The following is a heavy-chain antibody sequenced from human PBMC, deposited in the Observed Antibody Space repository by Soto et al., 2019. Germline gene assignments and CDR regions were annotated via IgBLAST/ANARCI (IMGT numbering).Heavy chain of an antibody. CDR3: ARDGKNYDFWSGFYYYYYGMDV. D-gene: IGHD3-3*01. Sequence: ASVKVSCKASGYTFTSYAMNWVRQAPGQGLEWMGWINTNTGNPTYAQGFTGRFVFSLDTSVSTAYLQICSLKAEDTAVYYCARDGKNYDFWSGFYYYYYGMDVWGQGTTVTVSS. CDR1: GYTFTSYA. J-gene: IGHJ6*02. V-gene: IGHV7-4-1*01. CDR2: INTNTGNP.